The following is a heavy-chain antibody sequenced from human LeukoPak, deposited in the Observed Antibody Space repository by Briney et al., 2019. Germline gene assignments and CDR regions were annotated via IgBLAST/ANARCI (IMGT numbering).Heavy chain of an antibody. CDR1: GFIFRNYA. Sequence: GGSLRLSCAASGFIFRNYAMTWVRQAPGKGLEWVSSITGSGSTTYYADSVKGRFTISRDNSKNTLYLQMNSLRAEDTAVYYCARRRGYDSSGYYQIDYWGQGTLVTVSS. J-gene: IGHJ4*02. CDR3: ARRRGYDSSGYYQIDY. V-gene: IGHV3-23*01. D-gene: IGHD3-22*01. CDR2: ITGSGSTT.